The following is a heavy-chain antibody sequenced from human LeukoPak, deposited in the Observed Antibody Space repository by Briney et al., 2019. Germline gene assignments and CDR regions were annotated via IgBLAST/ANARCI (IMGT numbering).Heavy chain of an antibody. Sequence: ASVKVSCKASGYTFTSYDINWVRQAPGQGLEWMGWMNPNSGNTGYAQKLQGRVTMTRNTSISTAYMELSSLRSEDTAVYYCARVYDSSGYFPRAFDYWGQGTLVTVSS. D-gene: IGHD3-22*01. CDR3: ARVYDSSGYFPRAFDY. CDR1: GYTFTSYD. J-gene: IGHJ4*02. CDR2: MNPNSGNT. V-gene: IGHV1-8*01.